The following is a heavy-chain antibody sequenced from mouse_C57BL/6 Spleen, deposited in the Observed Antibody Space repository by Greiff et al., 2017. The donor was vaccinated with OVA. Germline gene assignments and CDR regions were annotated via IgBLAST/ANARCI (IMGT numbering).Heavy chain of an antibody. V-gene: IGHV1-64*01. J-gene: IGHJ4*01. CDR3: ARGSYDGYYKAMDY. CDR2: IHPNSGST. D-gene: IGHD2-3*01. Sequence: QVQLQQPGAELVKPGASVKLSCKASGYTFTSYWMHWVKQRPGQGLEWIGMIHPNSGSTNYNEKFKSKATLTVDKSSSTAYMQLSSLTSEDSAVYYCARGSYDGYYKAMDYWGQGTSVTVSS. CDR1: GYTFTSYW.